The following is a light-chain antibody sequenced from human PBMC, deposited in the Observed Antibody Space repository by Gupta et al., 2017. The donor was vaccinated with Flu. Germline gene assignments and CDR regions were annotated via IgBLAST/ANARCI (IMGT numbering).Light chain of an antibody. J-gene: IGKJ3*01. Sequence: IVLTQSPLSLPVTPGESASISCMSSQSLLSSNGYTYLDWYLQRPGQAPQILLYLVSDRASGVPDRFSGSGSGTNFTLKITRVEAEDVGIYYCMQSRHIPQITFGHGTRVEIK. CDR3: MQSRHIPQIT. V-gene: IGKV2-28*01. CDR2: LVS. CDR1: QSLLSSNGYTY.